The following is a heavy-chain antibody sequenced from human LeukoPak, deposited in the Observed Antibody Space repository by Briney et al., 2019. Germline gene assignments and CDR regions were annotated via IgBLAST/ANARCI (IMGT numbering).Heavy chain of an antibody. CDR2: ISTSGGST. CDR1: VFTFSSYA. CDR3: ARKAARLYNFDY. J-gene: IGHJ4*02. D-gene: IGHD6-6*01. Sequence: PGGSLRLSCAASVFTFSSYAMTWVRQAPGKGLEWVSTISTSGGSTYDADSVKGRFTISRDNSKNTLYLQMNGLRAEDTAVYYCARKAARLYNFDYWGLGTLVTVSS. V-gene: IGHV3-23*01.